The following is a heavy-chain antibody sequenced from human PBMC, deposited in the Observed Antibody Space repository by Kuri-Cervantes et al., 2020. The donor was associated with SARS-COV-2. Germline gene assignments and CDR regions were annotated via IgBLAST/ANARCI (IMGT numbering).Heavy chain of an antibody. Sequence: GESLKISCAASGFTFSSYEINWVRQAPGRGLEWLSYISNTGSTIYYADSVKGRFNISRDNAKNSLYLQMNSLRAEDTAVYYCARDWAGTEGFDAFDIWGQGTMVTVSS. D-gene: IGHD3/OR15-3a*01. J-gene: IGHJ3*02. V-gene: IGHV3-48*03. CDR1: GFTFSSYE. CDR3: ARDWAGTEGFDAFDI. CDR2: ISNTGSTI.